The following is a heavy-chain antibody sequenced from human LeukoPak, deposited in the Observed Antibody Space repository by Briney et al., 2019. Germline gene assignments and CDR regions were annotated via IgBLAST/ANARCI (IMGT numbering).Heavy chain of an antibody. CDR2: IGGSGDTI. Sequence: GGSLRLSCAASGLTFSDFYMSWIRQTPGKGVAWVSYIGGSGDTIYYAYFVKGRFTISRDNAKILLFLQLNSLRAEDTAVYYCARGSSVGYFWGQGTHVTVSS. V-gene: IGHV3-11*01. D-gene: IGHD2-2*03. CDR1: GLTFSDFY. CDR3: ARGSSVGYF. J-gene: IGHJ4*02.